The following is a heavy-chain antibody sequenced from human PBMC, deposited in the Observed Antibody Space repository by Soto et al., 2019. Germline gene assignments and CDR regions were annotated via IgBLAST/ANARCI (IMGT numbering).Heavy chain of an antibody. J-gene: IGHJ5*02. CDR2: LYYSGST. V-gene: IGHV4-30-4*01. D-gene: IGHD2-2*01. CDR1: GGSISSGDYY. Sequence: QVQLQESGPGLVKPSQTLSLTCTVSGGSISSGDYYWSWIRQPPGKGLEWIGYLYYSGSTYYNPSLKSRVTISVDTSKNQFSLKLSSVTAAATAVYYCATAIVVVPAAILGWFDPWGQGTLVTVSS. CDR3: ATAIVVVPAAILGWFDP.